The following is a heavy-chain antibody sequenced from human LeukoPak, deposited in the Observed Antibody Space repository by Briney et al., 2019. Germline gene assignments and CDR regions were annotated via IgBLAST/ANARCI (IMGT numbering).Heavy chain of an antibody. CDR1: GFTFSNYA. J-gene: IGHJ4*02. Sequence: GGSLRLSCAASGFTFSNYAMNWVRQAPGKGLEWVSLISGSTGSTYYADSVKGRFSISRDNSKNTVYLQMNSLRVEDTAVYYCARHSIPSHYDILTGHDFDYWGQGTLVTVSS. V-gene: IGHV3-23*01. CDR3: ARHSIPSHYDILTGHDFDY. CDR2: ISGSTGST. D-gene: IGHD3-9*01.